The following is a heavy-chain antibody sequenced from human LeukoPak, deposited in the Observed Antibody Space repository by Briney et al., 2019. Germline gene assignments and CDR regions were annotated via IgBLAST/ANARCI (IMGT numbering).Heavy chain of an antibody. CDR2: ISSSNSTI. CDR3: AREPYSNYDLPYYFDY. D-gene: IGHD4-11*01. J-gene: IGHJ4*02. CDR1: GFTYSSYS. Sequence: GGSLRLXCAASGFTYSSYSMNWVRRAPGKGLEWVSYISSSNSTIYYADSVKGRFTISRDNAKNSLYLQMNSLRAEDTAVYYCAREPYSNYDLPYYFDYWGQGTLVTVSS. V-gene: IGHV3-48*01.